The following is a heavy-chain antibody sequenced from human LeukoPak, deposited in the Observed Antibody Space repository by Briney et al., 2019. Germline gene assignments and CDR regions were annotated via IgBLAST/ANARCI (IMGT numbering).Heavy chain of an antibody. Sequence: SETLSLTCTVSSGSISSDYWSWIRQPPGKGLEWIGYIYYSGSTIIYNPSLKSRVTISVDTSKNQFSLKMYSMTVADTAVYYWARVHSGVLQFDYWGQGTLGTVSS. CDR1: SGSISSDY. CDR2: IYYSGSTI. V-gene: IGHV4-59*01. CDR3: ARVHSGVLQFDY. D-gene: IGHD3-3*01. J-gene: IGHJ4*02.